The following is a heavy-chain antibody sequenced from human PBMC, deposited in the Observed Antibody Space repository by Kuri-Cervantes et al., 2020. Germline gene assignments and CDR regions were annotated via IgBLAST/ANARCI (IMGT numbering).Heavy chain of an antibody. Sequence: ASVKVSCKASGYTFTGYYIHWVRQAPGQGFEWMGWINPNSGGTNYAQKFQGRVTMTRDTSISTAYMELSRLRSDDTSVYYCARVWAGYCSGGSCYANYYYYYGMDVWGQGTTVTVSS. CDR1: GYTFTGYY. D-gene: IGHD2-15*01. J-gene: IGHJ6*02. V-gene: IGHV1-2*02. CDR2: INPNSGGT. CDR3: ARVWAGYCSGGSCYANYYYYYGMDV.